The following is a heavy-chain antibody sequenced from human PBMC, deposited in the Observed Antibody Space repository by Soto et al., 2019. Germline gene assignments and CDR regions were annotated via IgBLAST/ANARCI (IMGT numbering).Heavy chain of an antibody. J-gene: IGHJ6*02. CDR3: ARDPPMITFGGVIDYYYYYYGMDV. CDR2: ISAYNGNT. Sequence: VASVKVSCKASGYTFTSYGISWVRQAPGQGLEWMGWISAYNGNTNYAQKLQGRVTMTTDTSTSTAYMELRSLRSDDTAVYYCARDPPMITFGGVIDYYYYYYGMDVWGQGTTVTVSS. V-gene: IGHV1-18*01. CDR1: GYTFTSYG. D-gene: IGHD3-16*02.